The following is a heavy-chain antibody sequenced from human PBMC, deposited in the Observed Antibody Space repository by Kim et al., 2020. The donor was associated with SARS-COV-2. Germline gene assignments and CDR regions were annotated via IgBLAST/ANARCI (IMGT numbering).Heavy chain of an antibody. CDR3: AREHFVGTIGGADP. J-gene: IGHJ5*02. CDR1: NYSFISYG. V-gene: IGHV1-18*01. D-gene: IGHD3-16*01. CDR2: ISVNSGNT. Sequence: ASVKVSCKASNYSFISYGMSWVRQAPGQGLEWMGWISVNSGNTKFAQKFEGRVTLTTDTPTGTAYMELRSLTSDDTGVYYCAREHFVGTIGGADPWGQGTLVTVSS.